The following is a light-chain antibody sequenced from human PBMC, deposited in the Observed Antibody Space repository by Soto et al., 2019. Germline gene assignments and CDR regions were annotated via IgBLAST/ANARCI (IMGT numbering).Light chain of an antibody. CDR1: QSISNY. Sequence: IQMTQSPSSLSASVGDRVIITCRASQSISNYLNWYQQKPGRAPKLLIYAASSLQSGVRSRFSGSGSGTDFILTISSLQPEDFATYYCQQSYSTPRDFGQGTRLEN. J-gene: IGKJ5*01. CDR2: AAS. V-gene: IGKV1-39*01. CDR3: QQSYSTPRD.